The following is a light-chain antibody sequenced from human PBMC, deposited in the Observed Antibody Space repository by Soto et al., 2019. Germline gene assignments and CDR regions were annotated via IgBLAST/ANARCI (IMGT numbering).Light chain of an antibody. CDR3: QQYNNWTFLLT. V-gene: IGKV3-11*01. CDR1: QSVNNH. CDR2: EAS. J-gene: IGKJ4*01. Sequence: EIVLTQSPATVSLSPGERATLACRASQSVNNHLAWYQQKPGQAPRLLIYEASNRATGIPDRFSGSGSGTDFTPAISSLEPDDVAVYYCQQYNNWTFLLTFGGGTKVEIK.